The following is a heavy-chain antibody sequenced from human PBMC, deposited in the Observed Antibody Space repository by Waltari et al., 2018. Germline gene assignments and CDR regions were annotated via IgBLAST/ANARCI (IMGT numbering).Heavy chain of an antibody. CDR3: ARGYMVRGVQNDY. J-gene: IGHJ4*02. D-gene: IGHD3-10*01. Sequence: QVQLVQSGAEVKKPGASVKVSCKASGYTFTSYDINWVRQATGQGLEWMGWMNPNRGNTGYAQKCQGRVTMTSNTAISTAYMELSSLRSEDTAVYYCARGYMVRGVQNDYWGQGTLVTVSS. V-gene: IGHV1-8*01. CDR2: MNPNRGNT. CDR1: GYTFTSYD.